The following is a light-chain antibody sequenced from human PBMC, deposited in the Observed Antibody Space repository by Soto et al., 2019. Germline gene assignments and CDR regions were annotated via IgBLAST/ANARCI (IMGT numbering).Light chain of an antibody. CDR1: QNIVNY. CDR3: QQSYSTPRT. Sequence: DIPMTQSPSSLSASVGDRVTITCRASQNIVNYLNWYQQKPGKAPKLLIYAASSLQSGVPSRFSGSGSGTDFTLTISSLQPEDFATYYCQQSYSTPRTFGQGTKVEIK. V-gene: IGKV1-39*01. CDR2: AAS. J-gene: IGKJ1*01.